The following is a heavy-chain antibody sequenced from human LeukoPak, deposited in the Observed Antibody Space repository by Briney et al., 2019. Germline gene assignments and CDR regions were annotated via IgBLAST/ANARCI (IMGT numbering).Heavy chain of an antibody. J-gene: IGHJ3*02. CDR1: GGTFSSYA. CDR3: ARNRHYDFWSGRSDAFDI. CDR2: IIPIFGTA. V-gene: IGHV1-69*05. Sequence: SVKVSCKASGGTFSSYAISWVRQAPGQGLEWMGGIIPIFGTANYAQKFQGRVTITTDESTSTAYMGLSSLRTEDTAVYYCARNRHYDFWSGRSDAFDIWGQGTMVTVSS. D-gene: IGHD3-3*01.